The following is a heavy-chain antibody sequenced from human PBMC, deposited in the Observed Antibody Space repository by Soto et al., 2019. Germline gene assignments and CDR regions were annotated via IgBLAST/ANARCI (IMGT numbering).Heavy chain of an antibody. CDR1: GDSVSANNAA. D-gene: IGHD3-16*01. Sequence: QTLSLTCAISGDSVSANNAAWNWIRQSPSRGLEWLGRTYFRSKWNYDYAESVKSRLTITPDTTNNQISLQLNSVIPEDAAVYYCVWQPRANLALYGMDAWGQGTTVTVAS. CDR2: TYFRSKWNY. V-gene: IGHV6-1*01. CDR3: VWQPRANLALYGMDA. J-gene: IGHJ6*02.